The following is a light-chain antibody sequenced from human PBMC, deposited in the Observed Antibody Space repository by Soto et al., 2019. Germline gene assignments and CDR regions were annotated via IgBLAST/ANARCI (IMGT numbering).Light chain of an antibody. CDR1: SSDIGTYDY. Sequence: QSALAQPPSASGSLGQSVTISCTGTSSDIGTYDYVSWYQQHPGRAPKLIIFEVSKRPLGVPDRFSGSKSGNTAPLIVSGLQPDDEAEYHCTSYTGDDFTFVFGTGTKV. J-gene: IGLJ1*01. CDR2: EVS. CDR3: TSYTGDDFTFV. V-gene: IGLV2-8*01.